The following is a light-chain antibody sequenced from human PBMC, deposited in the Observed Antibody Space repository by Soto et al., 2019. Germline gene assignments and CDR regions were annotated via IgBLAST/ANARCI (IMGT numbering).Light chain of an antibody. CDR2: GAT. CDR3: QQCHATPLT. V-gene: IGKV1-39*01. J-gene: IGKJ5*01. CDR1: QAIGNY. Sequence: DIQMTQSPSSLSASLGDRVTITCRACQAIGNYLNCYQQKPGKASNLLIFGATTLQSGVPSRFSGSGYGTNFTLIISVLQPEDFAIYYCQQCHATPLTFGQGTRLEI.